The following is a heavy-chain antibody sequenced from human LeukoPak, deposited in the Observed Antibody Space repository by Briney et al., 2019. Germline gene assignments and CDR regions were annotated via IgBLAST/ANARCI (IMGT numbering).Heavy chain of an antibody. J-gene: IGHJ4*02. D-gene: IGHD1-26*01. Sequence: ASVQVSCKVSGYTLTELSMHWVRQAPGKGLEWMGGFDPEDGETIYAQKFQGRVTMIEDTSTDTAYMELSSLRSEDTAVYYCATPLSGSYWAFDYWGQGTLVTVSS. CDR1: GYTLTELS. CDR2: FDPEDGET. V-gene: IGHV1-24*01. CDR3: ATPLSGSYWAFDY.